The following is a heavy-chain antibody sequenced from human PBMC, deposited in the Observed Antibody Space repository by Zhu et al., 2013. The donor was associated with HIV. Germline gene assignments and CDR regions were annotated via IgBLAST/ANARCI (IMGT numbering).Heavy chain of an antibody. CDR2: CDPENVET. Sequence: QVQLIQSETEVKRPGDSVRISCKVSTSTVSELSVHWVRQAHGKGLEWMGGCDPENVETIYAQRFQDRLVLTEDTSENMFYLELSGLTSDDAAVYFCSMNTVDYYGDFSRTLDFWGQGTLVTVSS. V-gene: IGHV1-24*01. J-gene: IGHJ4*02. CDR3: SMNTVDYYGDFSRTLDF. D-gene: IGHD3-10*01. CDR1: TSTVSELS.